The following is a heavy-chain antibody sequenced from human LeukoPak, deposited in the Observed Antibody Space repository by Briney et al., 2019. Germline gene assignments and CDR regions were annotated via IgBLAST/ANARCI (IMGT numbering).Heavy chain of an antibody. CDR3: ARGRYSNRGDYYYGMDV. J-gene: IGHJ6*02. D-gene: IGHD4-11*01. CDR2: SNAGNGDT. Sequence: ASVKVSCKASGYTFTTYAMHWVRQAPGQRLEWMGWSNAGNGDTKYSQEFQGRVTITRDTSTSTAYMELSSLRSEDMAVYYCARGRYSNRGDYYYGMDVWGQGTTVTVSS. V-gene: IGHV1-3*02. CDR1: GYTFTTYA.